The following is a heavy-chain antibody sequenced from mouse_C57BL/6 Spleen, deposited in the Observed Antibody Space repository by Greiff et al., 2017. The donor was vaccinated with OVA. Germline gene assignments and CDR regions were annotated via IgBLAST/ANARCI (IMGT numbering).Heavy chain of an antibody. D-gene: IGHD2-4*01. J-gene: IGHJ2*01. Sequence: EVQRVESGGGLVKPGGSLKLSCAASGFTFSSYAMSWVRQTPEKRLEWVATISDGGSYTYYPDNVKGRFTISRDNAKNNLYLQMSHLKSEDTAMYYCARDGRLRRHFDYWGQGTTLTVSS. CDR1: GFTFSSYA. CDR2: ISDGGSYT. V-gene: IGHV5-4*01. CDR3: ARDGRLRRHFDY.